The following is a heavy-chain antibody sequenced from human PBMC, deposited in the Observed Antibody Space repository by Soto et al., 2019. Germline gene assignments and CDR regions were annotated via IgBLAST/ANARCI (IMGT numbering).Heavy chain of an antibody. CDR2: IYHSGNT. CDR3: ARNIPIPAHNYGMDV. V-gene: IGHV4-4*02. CDR1: SGSISSHNW. Sequence: QVQLQESGPGVVKPSGTLSLTCDVSSGSISSHNWWSWVRRAPGKGLEWIGQIYHSGNTDYNPSLKSRVTMSIDKSKNQFSLRLTSVTAADTAIYYCARNIPIPAHNYGMDVWGQGTTVTVSS. J-gene: IGHJ6*02. D-gene: IGHD2-2*01.